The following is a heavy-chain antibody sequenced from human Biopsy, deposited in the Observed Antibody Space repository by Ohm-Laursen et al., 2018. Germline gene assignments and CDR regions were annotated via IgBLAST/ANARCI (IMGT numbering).Heavy chain of an antibody. CDR3: ARVMTTIGYYCAMDV. J-gene: IGHJ6*02. V-gene: IGHV4-59*01. Sequence: SETLSLTCTVSGGSISTYYWTWIRQPPGKGLEWLGYIYSSGSTNYNPSLQRRVTISVDTSKSQFSLKLTSVTAADTAVYYCARVMTTIGYYCAMDVWGQGTTVTVSS. CDR2: IYSSGST. D-gene: IGHD5-24*01. CDR1: GGSISTYY.